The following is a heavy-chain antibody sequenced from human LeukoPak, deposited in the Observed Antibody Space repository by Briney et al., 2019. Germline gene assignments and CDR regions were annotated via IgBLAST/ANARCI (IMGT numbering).Heavy chain of an antibody. J-gene: IGHJ6*02. D-gene: IGHD1-26*01. CDR1: GFTFTSHA. CDR3: AWDGTIYYDMAV. CDR2: MKGKGAGGTT. V-gene: IGHV3-15*01. Sequence: PGGSLRLSCAASGFTFTSHAMNWVRQAPGKGLEWVGRMKGKGAGGTTDYAAPVKGRFTISRDDSKNTLFLQMSSLQAEDTAVYYCAWDGTIYYDMAVRGQGTTVTVS.